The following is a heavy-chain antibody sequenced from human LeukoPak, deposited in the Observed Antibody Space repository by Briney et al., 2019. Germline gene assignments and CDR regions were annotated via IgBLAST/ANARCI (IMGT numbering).Heavy chain of an antibody. V-gene: IGHV1-46*01. J-gene: IGHJ4*02. D-gene: IGHD1-20*01. CDR3: AREGVTGTDAFDY. CDR2: INPSGGST. Sequence: ASVKVSCKASGYTFTSYYMHWVRQAPGQGLEWMGIINPSGGSTSYAQKFQGRLTMTRDMSTSTVYMDLSSLRSEDTAVYYCAREGVTGTDAFDYWGQRTLVTVSS. CDR1: GYTFTSYY.